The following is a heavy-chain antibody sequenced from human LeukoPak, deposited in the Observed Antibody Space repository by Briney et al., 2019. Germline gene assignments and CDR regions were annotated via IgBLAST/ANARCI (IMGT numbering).Heavy chain of an antibody. J-gene: IGHJ5*02. D-gene: IGHD3-10*01. CDR3: ARGLRLLWFGEPAWFDP. CDR2: INHSGST. CDR1: GGSISSGGYY. V-gene: IGHV4-30-2*01. Sequence: SQTLSLTCTVSGGSISSGGYYWSWIRQPPGKGLEWIGEINHSGSTNYNPSLKSRVTISVDTSKNQFSLKLSSVTAADTAVYYCARGLRLLWFGEPAWFDPWGQGTLVTVSS.